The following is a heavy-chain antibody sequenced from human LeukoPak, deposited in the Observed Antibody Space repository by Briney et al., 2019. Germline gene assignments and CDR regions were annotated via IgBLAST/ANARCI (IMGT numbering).Heavy chain of an antibody. V-gene: IGHV4-4*02. J-gene: IGHJ5*02. D-gene: IGHD3-10*01. CDR3: ARSRGLVRVINWFDP. Sequence: SETLSLTCAVSGGSLSSSNWWSWVRQPPGKGLEWIGTIYHSGSTNYNPSLKSRVTISVDKSKNQFSLKLSSVTAADTAVYYCARSRGLVRVINWFDPWGQGTLVTVSS. CDR2: IYHSGST. CDR1: GGSLSSSNW.